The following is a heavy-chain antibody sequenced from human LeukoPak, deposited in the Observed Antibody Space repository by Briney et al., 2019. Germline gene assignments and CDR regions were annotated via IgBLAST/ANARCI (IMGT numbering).Heavy chain of an antibody. V-gene: IGHV3-23*01. CDR2: ISGSGGST. Sequence: GGSLRLSCAASGFTFSSYAMSWVRQAPGKGLNWVSGISGSGGSTYYADSVKGRFTISRDNSKNTLYLQMNSLRAEDTAVYYCAKVRIDSSGYYNWFDPWGQGTLVTVSS. D-gene: IGHD3-22*01. CDR1: GFTFSSYA. J-gene: IGHJ5*02. CDR3: AKVRIDSSGYYNWFDP.